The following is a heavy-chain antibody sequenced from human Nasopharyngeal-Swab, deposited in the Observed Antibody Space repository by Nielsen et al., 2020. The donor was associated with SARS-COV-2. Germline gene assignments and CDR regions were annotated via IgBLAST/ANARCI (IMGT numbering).Heavy chain of an antibody. CDR1: GFTFSTYA. V-gene: IGHV3-30-3*01. CDR2: ISYDGPNK. J-gene: IGHJ6*02. D-gene: IGHD1-7*01. CDR3: ARPRRELRVYYGMDV. Sequence: GESLKISCAASGFTFSTYAMNWVRQAPGKGLEWVAVISYDGPNKYYADSVKGRFTVSRDNSKNTLYLQMNSLRAGDTAVYYCARPRRELRVYYGMDVWGQGTTVTVSS.